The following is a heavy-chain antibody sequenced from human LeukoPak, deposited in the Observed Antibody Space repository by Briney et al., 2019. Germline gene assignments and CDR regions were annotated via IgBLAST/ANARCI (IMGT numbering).Heavy chain of an antibody. V-gene: IGHV3-15*01. CDR1: GFTFSSYA. J-gene: IGHJ3*02. D-gene: IGHD6-19*01. Sequence: PGGSLRLSCAASGFTFSSYAMHWVRQAPGKGLEWVGRIKSKTDGGTTDYAAPVKGRFTISRDDSKNTLYLQMNSLKTEDTAVYYCTTVRMAGPASAAFDIWGQGTMVTVSS. CDR3: TTVRMAGPASAAFDI. CDR2: IKSKTDGGTT.